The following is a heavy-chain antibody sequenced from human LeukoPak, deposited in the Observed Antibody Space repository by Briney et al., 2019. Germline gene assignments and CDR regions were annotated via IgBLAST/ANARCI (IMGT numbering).Heavy chain of an antibody. CDR2: INPNSGGT. J-gene: IGHJ3*02. CDR1: GSTFTDYY. CDR3: ARAGLWDYSGSSGYHNGAFDI. Sequence: ASVKVSYKASGSTFTDYYMHWVRQAPGQGLEWMGWINPNSGGTNFAQKFQGRVTMTRDTSISTAYMELNRLRSDDTAVYYCARAGLWDYSGSSGYHNGAFDIWGQGTMVTVSS. D-gene: IGHD3-22*01. V-gene: IGHV1-2*02.